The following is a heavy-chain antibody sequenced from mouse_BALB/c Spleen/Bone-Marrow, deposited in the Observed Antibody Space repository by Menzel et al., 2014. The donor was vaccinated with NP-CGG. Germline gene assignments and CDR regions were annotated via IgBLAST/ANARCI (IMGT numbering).Heavy chain of an antibody. Sequence: QVQLQQTGAELVWPRHSVKLSCKASGYTLTSYWMNSVWQRPGQGLEWICMIDPSDSETHYNQMFKDKASLTVDKSSSTAYMQLSRLTAEDSAVYYSARNWAFDYWGQGTTLTVSS. CDR2: IDPSDSET. CDR3: ARNWAFDY. V-gene: IGHV1-61*01. J-gene: IGHJ2*01. D-gene: IGHD4-1*01. CDR1: GYTLTSYW.